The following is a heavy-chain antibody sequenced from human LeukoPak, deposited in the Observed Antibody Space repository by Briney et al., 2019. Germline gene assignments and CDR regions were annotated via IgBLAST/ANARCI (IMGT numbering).Heavy chain of an antibody. CDR1: GFTFSSYA. Sequence: GGSLRLSCAASGFTFSSYAMNWVRQAPGKGLEWVSGISGSGGNTYYADSVKGRFTISRDNSKNTLYLQMNSLRVEDTAVYYCAKPLGGSSGWYPTFDYWGQGTLVTVSS. D-gene: IGHD6-19*01. CDR2: ISGSGGNT. CDR3: AKPLGGSSGWYPTFDY. J-gene: IGHJ4*02. V-gene: IGHV3-23*01.